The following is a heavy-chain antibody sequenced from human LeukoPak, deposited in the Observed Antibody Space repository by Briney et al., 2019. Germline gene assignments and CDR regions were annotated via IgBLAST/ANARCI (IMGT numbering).Heavy chain of an antibody. J-gene: IGHJ4*02. V-gene: IGHV1-18*01. CDR3: ARSTYSYDSSGYYYQLHRFDY. D-gene: IGHD3-22*01. CDR2: ITTYNGYT. CDR1: GYTFTSYG. Sequence: ASVKVSCKTSGYTFTSYGISWVRQAPGQGLEWMGWITTYNGYTNYAQKLQGRVTMTTDTSTNTAYLELRSLRSDDTAVYYCARSTYSYDSSGYYYQLHRFDYWGQGTLVTVSS.